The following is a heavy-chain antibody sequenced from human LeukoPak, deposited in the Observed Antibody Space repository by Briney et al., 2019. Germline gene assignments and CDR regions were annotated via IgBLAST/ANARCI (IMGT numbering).Heavy chain of an antibody. D-gene: IGHD6-6*01. J-gene: IGHJ6*03. CDR1: GYTFTSYD. Sequence: ASVKVSCKASGYTFTSYDINWVRQATGQGLEWMGWMNPNSGNTGYAQKFQGRVTMTRNTSISTAYMELSSLRSEDTAVYYCARVRYRAARPNSSYYYYYMDVWGKGTTVTVSS. CDR3: ARVRYRAARPNSSYYYYYMDV. V-gene: IGHV1-8*01. CDR2: MNPNSGNT.